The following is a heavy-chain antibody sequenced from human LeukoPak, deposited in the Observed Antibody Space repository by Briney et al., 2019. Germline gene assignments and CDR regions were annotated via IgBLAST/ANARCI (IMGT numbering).Heavy chain of an antibody. V-gene: IGHV3-53*01. CDR3: ARGPPHSSGWRTFGY. CDR1: GFTFSNAW. D-gene: IGHD6-19*01. Sequence: GGSLRLSCAASGFTFSNAWMSWVRQAPGKGLEWVSVIYSGGSTYYADSVKGRFTISRDNSKNTLYLQMNSLRAEDTAVYYCARGPPHSSGWRTFGYWGQGTLVTVSS. J-gene: IGHJ4*02. CDR2: IYSGGST.